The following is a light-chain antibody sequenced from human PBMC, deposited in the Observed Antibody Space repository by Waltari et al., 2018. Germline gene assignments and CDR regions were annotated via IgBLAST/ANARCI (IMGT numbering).Light chain of an antibody. V-gene: IGKV1-39*01. CDR2: GAS. J-gene: IGKJ5*01. CDR3: QQSYSSEIT. Sequence: DVQMTQSPSSLSASLGDTVTISCRASQFVGAYVNWYQHTPGKVPKLLIYGASTLKSGVPSRFSVSLSGTDFTLTITSLQPEDSATYYCQQSYSSEITFGQGTRLQIK. CDR1: QFVGAY.